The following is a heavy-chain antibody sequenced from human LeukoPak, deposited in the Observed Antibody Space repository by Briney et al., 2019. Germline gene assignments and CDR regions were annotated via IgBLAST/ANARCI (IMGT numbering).Heavy chain of an antibody. CDR1: EFIFSSYA. V-gene: IGHV3-23*01. J-gene: IGHJ4*02. CDR3: TKRGRDWGPFDY. Sequence: PGGSLRLSCVASEFIFSSYAMSWVRQSPGKGLEWVSSTSASGDRTYYPDSVKGRFTISRDNSKNTLYLEMDSLRDEDTAVYYCTKRGRDWGPFDYWGQGTLVTVSS. D-gene: IGHD7-27*01. CDR2: TSASGDRT.